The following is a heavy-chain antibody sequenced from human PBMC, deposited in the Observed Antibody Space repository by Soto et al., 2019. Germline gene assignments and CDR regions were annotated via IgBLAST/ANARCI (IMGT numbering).Heavy chain of an antibody. CDR1: GGSISSSSYY. D-gene: IGHD3-10*01. CDR2: IYYSGST. Sequence: SETLSLTCTVSGGSISSSSYYWGWIRQPPGKGLEWIGSIYYSGSTYYNPSLKSQVTISVDTSKNQFSLKLSSVTAADTAVYYCASTRSWFGELSDQYYYYGMDVWGQGTTVTVSS. CDR3: ASTRSWFGELSDQYYYYGMDV. V-gene: IGHV4-39*01. J-gene: IGHJ6*02.